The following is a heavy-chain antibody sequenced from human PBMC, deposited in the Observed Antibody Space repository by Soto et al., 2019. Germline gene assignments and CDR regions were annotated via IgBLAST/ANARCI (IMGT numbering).Heavy chain of an antibody. CDR1: GRTFSSYA. Sequence: QVQLVQSGAEVKKPGSSVKVSCKASGRTFSSYAISWVRQAPGQGLEWMGGIIPIFGTANYAQKFQGRVTITAHKSTSTAYMELSILRSEDTAVYYCAIDRDYYGSGSPNWFDPCGQGTLVTVSS. CDR2: IIPIFGTA. D-gene: IGHD3-10*01. CDR3: AIDRDYYGSGSPNWFDP. J-gene: IGHJ5*02. V-gene: IGHV1-69*06.